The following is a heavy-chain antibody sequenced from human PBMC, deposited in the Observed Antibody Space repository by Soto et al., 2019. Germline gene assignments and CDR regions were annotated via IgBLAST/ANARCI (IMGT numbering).Heavy chain of an antibody. D-gene: IGHD6-13*01. CDR2: ISYSGHTT. J-gene: IGHJ5*02. CDR3: AKGAPLLAAGTWWFDP. CDR1: GFTFTSYA. V-gene: IGHV3-23*01. Sequence: PGGSLRLSCAASGFTFTSYAMNWVRQAPGQGLEWVSTISYSGHTTYYADSVKSRFTISRDNSNNTLYLQMDSLRGEDTAVYYCAKGAPLLAAGTWWFDPWGQGTLVTVSS.